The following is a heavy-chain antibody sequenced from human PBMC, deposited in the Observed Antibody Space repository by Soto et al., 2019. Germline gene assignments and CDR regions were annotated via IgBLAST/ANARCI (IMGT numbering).Heavy chain of an antibody. V-gene: IGHV1-58*01. J-gene: IGHJ6*02. CDR1: GFTFGSSA. CDR3: AGRYCSGGSCYNYYGMDV. Sequence: GASVKVSCKASGFTFGSSAVQWVRQARGQRLEWIGWIVVGNGNTNYAQKFQERVTITRDMSTRTAYMELSSLRSEDTAVYYCAGRYCSGGSCYNYYGMDVWGRGTTVTDSS. D-gene: IGHD2-15*01. CDR2: IVVGNGNT.